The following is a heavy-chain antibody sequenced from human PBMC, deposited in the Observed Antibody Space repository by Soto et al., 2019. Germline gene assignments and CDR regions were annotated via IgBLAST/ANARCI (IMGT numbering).Heavy chain of an antibody. V-gene: IGHV1-69*13. Sequence: SVKVSCKASGGTFSSYAISWVRQAPGQGLEWMGGIIPIFGTANYAQKFQGRVTITADESTSTAYMELSSLRSEDTAVYYCARVRYSGYDPYTPSYYSCCTDFSGPGTTVTVS. CDR2: IIPIFGTA. CDR3: ARVRYSGYDPYTPSYYSCCTDF. D-gene: IGHD5-12*01. CDR1: GGTFSSYA. J-gene: IGHJ6*02.